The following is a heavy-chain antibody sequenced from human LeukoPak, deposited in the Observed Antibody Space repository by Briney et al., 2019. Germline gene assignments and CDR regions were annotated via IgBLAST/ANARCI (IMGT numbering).Heavy chain of an antibody. CDR2: SNPNSGGT. Sequence: EASVKVSCKASGYTFIGYYMHWVRQAPGQGLEWMGWSNPNSGGTNYAQKFQGRVTLTRDTSISTVYMELSRLRSDDTAVYYCARDSCSSTSCLSIDDYWGQGTLVTVSS. J-gene: IGHJ4*02. D-gene: IGHD2-2*01. V-gene: IGHV1-2*02. CDR1: GYTFIGYY. CDR3: ARDSCSSTSCLSIDDY.